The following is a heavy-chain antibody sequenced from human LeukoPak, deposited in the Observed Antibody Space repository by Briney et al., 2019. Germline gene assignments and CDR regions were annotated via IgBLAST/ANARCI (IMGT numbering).Heavy chain of an antibody. Sequence: SETLSLTCTVSGGSISSYYWSWIRQPPGKGLEWIGYIYYSGSTNYNPSLMSRVTISVDTSKNQFSLKLSSVTAADTAVYYCARDLAKGHAFDIWGQGTMVTVSS. CDR2: IYYSGST. V-gene: IGHV4-59*01. J-gene: IGHJ3*02. CDR3: ARDLAKGHAFDI. CDR1: GGSISSYY.